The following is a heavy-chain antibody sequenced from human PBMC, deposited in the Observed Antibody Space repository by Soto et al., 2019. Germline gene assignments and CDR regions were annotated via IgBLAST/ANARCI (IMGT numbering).Heavy chain of an antibody. CDR3: ATHGGVVGNYYSGMDF. J-gene: IGHJ6*02. D-gene: IGHD3-16*01. V-gene: IGHV5-51*01. CDR2: IYPGDSDT. CDR1: GYSFTSYC. Sequence: PGQSLKISCKGSGYSFTSYCIGWLRQMPGKDLQWMGIIYPGDSDTRYSPSFQGQVTISADQSISTAYLQCSSLKASDTAMYYCATHGGVVGNYYSGMDFCGQGTTVAVSS.